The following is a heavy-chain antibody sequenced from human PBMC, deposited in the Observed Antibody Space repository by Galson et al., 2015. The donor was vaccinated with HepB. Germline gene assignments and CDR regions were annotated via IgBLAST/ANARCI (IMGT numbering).Heavy chain of an antibody. CDR1: GFTVSSYG. J-gene: IGHJ4*02. CDR3: AREKWEWWY. V-gene: IGHV3-23*01. CDR2: ISSSGRNI. Sequence: SLRLSCAASGFTVSSYGMTLVRQAPGKGLEWVSGISSSGRNIYYADSVKGRFSISRDNSKNTLYLQMNSLRAEDTAVYYCAREKWEWWYWGQGTLVTVSS. D-gene: IGHD1-26*01.